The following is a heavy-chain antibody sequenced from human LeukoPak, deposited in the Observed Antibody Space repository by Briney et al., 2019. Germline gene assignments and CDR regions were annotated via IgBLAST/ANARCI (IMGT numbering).Heavy chain of an antibody. D-gene: IGHD6-6*01. Sequence: TLSLTCTVSGGSISSGSFYWSWIRPPAGKGLEWIGRIYTSGSTNYNPSLKRRVTISVDTSKNQFSLKLSSVTAADTAVYYCARATITARWGFDYWGQGTLVTVSS. J-gene: IGHJ4*02. CDR1: GGSISSGSFY. CDR2: IYTSGST. CDR3: ARATITARWGFDY. V-gene: IGHV4-61*02.